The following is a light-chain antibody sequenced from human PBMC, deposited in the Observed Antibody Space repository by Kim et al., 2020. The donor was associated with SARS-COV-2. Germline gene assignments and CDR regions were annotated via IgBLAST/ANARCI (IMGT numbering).Light chain of an antibody. V-gene: IGLV2-8*01. CDR3: SSYAGSNNVG. CDR2: EVS. CDR1: SSNVGNYNF. Sequence: QSALTQPPSASGSPGQSVTISCTGTSSNVGNYNFVSWYQQHPGKAPKLMIYEVSKRPSGAPDRFSGSKSGNTAYLTVSGLQTEDEANYYCSSYAGSNNVGFGGGTQLTV. J-gene: IGLJ3*02.